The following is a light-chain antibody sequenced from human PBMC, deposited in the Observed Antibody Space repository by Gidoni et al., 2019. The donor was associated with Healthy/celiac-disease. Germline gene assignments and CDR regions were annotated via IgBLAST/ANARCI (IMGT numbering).Light chain of an antibody. CDR3: QQYGSSRFT. CDR2: GAS. J-gene: IGKJ3*01. Sequence: EIVLTQSPGTLSLSPGDRATLSCRASQSVSSGYLAWYQQKPGQAPRLLIYGASSRATGIPDRFSGSGSGTDFTLTISRLEPEDFAVYYCQQYGSSRFTFGPGTKVDIK. CDR1: QSVSSGY. V-gene: IGKV3-20*01.